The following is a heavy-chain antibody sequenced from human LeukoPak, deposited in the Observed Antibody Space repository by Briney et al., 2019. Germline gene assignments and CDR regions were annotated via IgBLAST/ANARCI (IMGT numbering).Heavy chain of an antibody. CDR2: IYYSGST. D-gene: IGHD4-23*01. J-gene: IGHJ4*02. Sequence: PSETLSLTCAVSDYSISSDSYWGWLRKPPGKGLEWIGNIYYSGSTYYNPSLKSRATISVHTSKHQFSVKLSSVTAADTAVYYCARHRGSYGGNFHSSDYWGQGTLVTVSS. V-gene: IGHV4-38-2*01. CDR3: ARHRGSYGGNFHSSDY. CDR1: DYSISSDSY.